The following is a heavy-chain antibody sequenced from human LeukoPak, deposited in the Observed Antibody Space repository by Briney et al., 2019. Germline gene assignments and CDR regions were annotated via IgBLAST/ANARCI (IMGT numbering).Heavy chain of an antibody. D-gene: IGHD4-17*01. CDR3: ARADYGDYSLYYFDY. CDR2: ITSGGTTI. J-gene: IGHJ4*02. CDR1: GFTFRTYN. V-gene: IGHV3-48*01. Sequence: GGSLRLSCAASGFTFRTYNMNWVRQAPGKGLEWVSYITSGGTTIYYADSVKGRFTISRDNAKNSLYLQMNSLRAEDTAVYYCARADYGDYSLYYFDYWGQGTLVTVSS.